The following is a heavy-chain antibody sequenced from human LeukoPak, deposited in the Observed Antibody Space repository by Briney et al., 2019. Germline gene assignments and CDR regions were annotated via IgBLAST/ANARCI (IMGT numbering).Heavy chain of an antibody. J-gene: IGHJ6*03. D-gene: IGHD6-13*01. CDR1: GGSFSGYY. V-gene: IGHV4-34*01. CDR2: INHSGST. CDR3: ARGSSTRYYYYYMDV. Sequence: SETLSLTCAVYGGSFSGYYWSWIRQPPGKGLEWIGEINHSGSTNYNPSLKSRVTISVDTSKNQFSLKLSSVTAADTAVYYCARGSSTRYYYYYMDVWGKGTTVTVSS.